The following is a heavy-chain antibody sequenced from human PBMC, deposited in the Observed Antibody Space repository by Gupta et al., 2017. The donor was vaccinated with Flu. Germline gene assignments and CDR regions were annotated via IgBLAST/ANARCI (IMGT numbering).Heavy chain of an antibody. CDR1: GFTFSAYW. Sequence: EVQLAESGGGLVQPGGSLRLSCETSGFTFSAYWMSWVRQAPGKGVEWVANKKQEGKEKYYLGSVKGRFTSSRDKAKKSLYLQMSGLRAGDTAVEDGARVQGSGWYPEDVDHWGPGTRVTVSS. CDR3: ARVQGSGWYPEDVDH. CDR2: KKQEGKEK. J-gene: IGHJ4*02. V-gene: IGHV3-7*01. D-gene: IGHD6-19*01.